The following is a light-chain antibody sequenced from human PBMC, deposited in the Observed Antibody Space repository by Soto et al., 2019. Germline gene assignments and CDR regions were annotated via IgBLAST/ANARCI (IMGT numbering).Light chain of an antibody. J-gene: IGKJ4*01. CDR1: QGISNW. CDR3: QQTNTFLPLT. V-gene: IGKV1-12*01. CDR2: GAS. Sequence: DIQMTQSPSSVSASVGDRVTITCRASQGISNWLAWYQQQPGKAPKLLIYGASSLQSGVPSRFSGGGSGTHFTLIISSLQPEDFATCYCQQTNTFLPLTFGGGTKVEI.